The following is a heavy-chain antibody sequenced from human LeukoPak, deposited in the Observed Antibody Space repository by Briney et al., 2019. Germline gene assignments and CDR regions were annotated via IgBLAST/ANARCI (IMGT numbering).Heavy chain of an antibody. D-gene: IGHD5-18*01. Sequence: ASVKVSCKASGYTFTSYYMHWVRQAPGQGLEWMGIINPSGGSTSYAQKFQGRVTMTRDTSTSTVYMELSGLRSEDTAVYYCARGGVDTAMVPLYYFDYWGQGTLVTVSS. CDR1: GYTFTSYY. J-gene: IGHJ4*02. CDR3: ARGGVDTAMVPLYYFDY. V-gene: IGHV1-46*01. CDR2: INPSGGST.